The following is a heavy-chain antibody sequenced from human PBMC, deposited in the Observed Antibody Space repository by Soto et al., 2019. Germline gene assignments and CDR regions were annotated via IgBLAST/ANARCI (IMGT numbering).Heavy chain of an antibody. CDR2: IIPIFGTA. CDR3: ARYHIVVVTAASVRWFGS. J-gene: IGHJ5*01. V-gene: IGHV1-69*01. Sequence: GISVEVSCKASGGTFSSYAISWVRQAPGQGLEWMGGIIPIFGTANYAQKFQGRVTITADESTSTAYVELSSLRSADTAVYYCARYHIVVVTAASVRWFGSFGRGTRVTAS. D-gene: IGHD2-2*01. CDR1: GGTFSSYA.